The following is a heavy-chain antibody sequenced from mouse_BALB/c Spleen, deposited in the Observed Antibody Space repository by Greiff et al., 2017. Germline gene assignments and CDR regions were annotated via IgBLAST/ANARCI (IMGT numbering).Heavy chain of an antibody. CDR2: ISSGSSTI. CDR1: GFTFSSFG. J-gene: IGHJ2*01. D-gene: IGHD3-1*01. V-gene: IGHV5-17*02. Sequence: VQLQQSGGGLVQPGGSRKLSCAASGFTFSSFGMHWVRQAPEKGLEWVAYISSGSSTIYYADTVKGRFTISRDNPKNTLFLQMTSLRSEDTAMYYCARGGSSGYGLFDYWGQGTTLTVSS. CDR3: ARGGSSGYGLFDY.